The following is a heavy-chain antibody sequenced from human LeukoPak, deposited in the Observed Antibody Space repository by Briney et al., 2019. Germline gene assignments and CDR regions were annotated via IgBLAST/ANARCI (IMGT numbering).Heavy chain of an antibody. V-gene: IGHV3-64*01. CDR2: ISSNGGST. CDR1: GFTFSSYA. J-gene: IGHJ4*02. Sequence: GGSLRPSCAASGFTFSSYAMHWVRQAPGKGLEYVSAISSNGGSTYYANSVKGRFTISRDNSKNTLYLQMGSLRAEDMAVYYCARQRGLYDYWGQGTLVTVSS. D-gene: IGHD2-2*02. CDR3: ARQRGLYDY.